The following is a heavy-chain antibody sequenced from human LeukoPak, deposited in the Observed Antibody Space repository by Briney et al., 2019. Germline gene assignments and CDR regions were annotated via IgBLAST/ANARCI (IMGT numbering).Heavy chain of an antibody. CDR3: ARDPIQYSTAWYSDY. CDR2: IWYDGSSK. Sequence: GRSLRLSCAASGFTFSTYGMHWVRQAPGKGLEWVAVIWYDGSSKCYADSVKGRFTISRDNSKNTLYLQMNSLRAEDTAVYYCARDPIQYSTAWYSDYWGQGTLVTVSS. J-gene: IGHJ4*02. D-gene: IGHD6-19*01. V-gene: IGHV3-33*01. CDR1: GFTFSTYG.